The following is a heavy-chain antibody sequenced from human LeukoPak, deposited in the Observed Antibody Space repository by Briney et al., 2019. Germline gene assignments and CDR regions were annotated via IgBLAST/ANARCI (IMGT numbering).Heavy chain of an antibody. J-gene: IGHJ5*02. CDR1: GGSITGYY. D-gene: IGHD6-6*01. CDR2: IYTIGRI. CDR3: ARDSSGSTSSLPGTNWFNP. Sequence: PSETLSLTCTVSGGSITGYYWSWIRQPAGKGLEWIGRIYTIGRINYNPSLEGRVTMSVDTSKNQFSLKLNSVTAADTAVYYCARDSSGSTSSLPGTNWFNPWGQGTLVTVSS. V-gene: IGHV4-4*07.